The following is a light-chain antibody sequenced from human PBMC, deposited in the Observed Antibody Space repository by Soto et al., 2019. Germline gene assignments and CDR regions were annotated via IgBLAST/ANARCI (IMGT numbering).Light chain of an antibody. Sequence: DIQMTQSPSSLSASVGARVSITCQASEDIRTSLSWFQHKPGRAPKLLLYGASYLETGVPSRFRGSGSGTDFTLTISSLQPEDIATYYCQHYNNLPPFTFGPWTILDV. CDR2: GAS. CDR1: EDIRTS. J-gene: IGKJ3*01. CDR3: QHYNNLPPFT. V-gene: IGKV1-33*01.